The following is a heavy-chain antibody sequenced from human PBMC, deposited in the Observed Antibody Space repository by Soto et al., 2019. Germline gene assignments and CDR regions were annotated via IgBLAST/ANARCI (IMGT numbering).Heavy chain of an antibody. D-gene: IGHD3-3*01. CDR2: MNPNSGNT. V-gene: IGHV1-8*01. Sequence: ASVKVSCKASGYTFTSYDINWVRQATGQGLEWMGWMNPNSGNTGYAQKFQGRVTMTRNTSISTAYMELSSLRSEDTAVYYCARGPPTNYDFWSGYNSPDYWGQGTLVTVSS. J-gene: IGHJ4*02. CDR1: GYTFTSYD. CDR3: ARGPPTNYDFWSGYNSPDY.